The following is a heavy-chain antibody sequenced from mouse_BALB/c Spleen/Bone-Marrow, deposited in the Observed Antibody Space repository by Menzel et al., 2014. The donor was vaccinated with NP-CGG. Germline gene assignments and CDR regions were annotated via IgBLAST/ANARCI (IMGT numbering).Heavy chain of an antibody. CDR2: IYPGDDDT. CDR3: AGSTPLAY. Sequence: QVQLQQSGAELVWPGSSVKISCKASGYAFSRSWMNWVKQRPGQGLEWIGQIYPGDDDTNYSGKFKGRATLTADKSSGTAYMQLSSLTSEDSAVYFCAGSTPLAYWGQGTLVTVSA. CDR1: GYAFSRSW. J-gene: IGHJ3*01. D-gene: IGHD1-1*01. V-gene: IGHV1-80*01.